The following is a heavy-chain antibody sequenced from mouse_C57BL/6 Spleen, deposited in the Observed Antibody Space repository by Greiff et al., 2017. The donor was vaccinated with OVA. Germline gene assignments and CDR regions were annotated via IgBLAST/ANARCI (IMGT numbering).Heavy chain of an antibody. CDR2: IYTRSGNT. J-gene: IGHJ3*01. CDR1: GYTFTSYG. D-gene: IGHD1-1*01. Sequence: VQLQQSGAELARPGASVKLSCKASGYTFTSYGISWVQQRPEQGLEWIGKIYTRSGNTYYNEKFKGKATLTADKSSSTAYMELRSLTSEDSAVYFCARRIYYYGSSYGAWFAYWGQGTLVTVSA. V-gene: IGHV1-81*01. CDR3: ARRIYYYGSSYGAWFAY.